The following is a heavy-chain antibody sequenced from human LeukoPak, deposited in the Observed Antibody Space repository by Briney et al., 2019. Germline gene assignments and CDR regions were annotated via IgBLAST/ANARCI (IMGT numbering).Heavy chain of an antibody. Sequence: SETLSLTCTVSGGSISSYYWSWIRQPPGKGLEWIGYIYYSGSTNYNPSLKSRVTISVDTSKNQFSLKLSSVTAADTAVYYCARTNGDYGVYYYYGMDVWGQGTTVTVSS. V-gene: IGHV4-59*01. D-gene: IGHD4-17*01. J-gene: IGHJ6*02. CDR2: IYYSGST. CDR1: GGSISSYY. CDR3: ARTNGDYGVYYYYGMDV.